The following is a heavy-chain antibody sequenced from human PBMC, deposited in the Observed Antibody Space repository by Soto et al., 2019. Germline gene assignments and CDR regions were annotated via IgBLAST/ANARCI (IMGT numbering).Heavy chain of an antibody. CDR2: IYYSGST. D-gene: IGHD3-22*01. CDR1: GGSISSGDYY. J-gene: IGHJ4*02. Sequence: SETLSLTCTVSGGSISSGDYYWSWIRQPPGKGLEWIGYIYYSGSTYYNPSLKSRVTISVDTSKNQFSLKLSSVTAADTAVYYCARDTYYYDSSGYDYWGQGTLVTVSS. CDR3: ARDTYYYDSSGYDY. V-gene: IGHV4-30-4*01.